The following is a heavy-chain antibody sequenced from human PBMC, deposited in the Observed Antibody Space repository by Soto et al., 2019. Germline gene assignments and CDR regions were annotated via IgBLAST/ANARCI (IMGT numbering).Heavy chain of an antibody. V-gene: IGHV4-59*01. J-gene: IGHJ6*03. Sequence: SETLSLTCTVSGGSLRSYYWNWIRQPPGKGLEWIGYIYYSGSTNYNPSLKSRVTISMDTSKNQFPLKLSSVTAADTAVYYCARATIFPYFYIDIWDKGTTVTVSS. CDR2: IYYSGST. D-gene: IGHD3-9*01. CDR1: GGSLRSYY. CDR3: ARATIFPYFYIDI.